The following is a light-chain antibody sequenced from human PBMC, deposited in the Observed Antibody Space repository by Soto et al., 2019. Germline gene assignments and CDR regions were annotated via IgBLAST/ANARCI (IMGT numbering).Light chain of an antibody. J-gene: IGKJ1*01. V-gene: IGKV3-11*01. CDR2: DAS. Sequence: EIVLTQSLATLSLSPGERATLSCRASQSVSSYLACYQQKPGQAPRLLIYDASNRATGIPARFSGSGSGTDFTLTISSLEPADFAVYYCQQRSNWPKTFGQGTKVDIK. CDR3: QQRSNWPKT. CDR1: QSVSSY.